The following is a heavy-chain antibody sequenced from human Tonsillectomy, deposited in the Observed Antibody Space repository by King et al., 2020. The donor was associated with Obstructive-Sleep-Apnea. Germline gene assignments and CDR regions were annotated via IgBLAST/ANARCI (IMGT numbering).Heavy chain of an antibody. J-gene: IGHJ4*02. CDR3: ARDNVERYCSGGSCYVLDY. D-gene: IGHD2-15*01. V-gene: IGHV3-30*04. CDR2: ISYDAMNK. CDR1: GFTFSSYA. Sequence: VQLVESGGGVVQPGRSLRLSCAASGFTFSSYAMHWVRQAPGKGLEGVAVISYDAMNKYYADAVKGRFTISRDNSKNTLYLQMNSRRAEARAVYYCARDNVERYCSGGSCYVLDYWGQGTLVTVSS.